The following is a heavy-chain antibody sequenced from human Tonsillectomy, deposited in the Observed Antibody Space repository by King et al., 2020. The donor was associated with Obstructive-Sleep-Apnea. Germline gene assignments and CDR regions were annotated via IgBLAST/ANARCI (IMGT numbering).Heavy chain of an antibody. CDR2: ISYDENSK. D-gene: IGHD6-19*01. J-gene: IGHJ6*02. CDR1: GFTFSNHA. Sequence: VQLVESGGGVVQPGRSLRLSCAASGFTFSNHAMHWVRQAPGKGLEWVAVISYDENSKFCADSVKGRFTISRDNSENALYLQMNSLRAEDTAVYYCARESGWTSATIFYGMDVWGQGTTVTVSS. CDR3: ARESGWTSATIFYGMDV. V-gene: IGHV3-30*04.